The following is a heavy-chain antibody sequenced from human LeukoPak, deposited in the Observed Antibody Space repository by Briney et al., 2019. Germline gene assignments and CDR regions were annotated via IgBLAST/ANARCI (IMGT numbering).Heavy chain of an antibody. V-gene: IGHV1-46*01. CDR2: INPSGGST. Sequence: ASVKVPCKASGYTFTSYYMHWVRQAPGQGLEWMGIINPSGGSTSYAQKFQGRVTITADKSTSKAYMELSSLRSEDTAVYYCARDLHPTYYYDSSGYYPFYYWGQGTLVTVSS. CDR3: ARDLHPTYYYDSSGYYPFYY. J-gene: IGHJ4*02. D-gene: IGHD3-22*01. CDR1: GYTFTSYY.